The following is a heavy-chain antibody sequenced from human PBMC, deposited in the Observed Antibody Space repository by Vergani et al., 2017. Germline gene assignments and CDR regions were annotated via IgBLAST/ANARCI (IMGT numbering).Heavy chain of an antibody. CDR3: AKDHLAVSGPYYMDV. D-gene: IGHD6-19*01. Sequence: EVQLLESGGGLVQPGGSLRLSCAASGFTFSSYAMSWVRQAPGKGLEWVSAISGRGGSTYYADSVKGRFTISRDNSKNTLYLQMNSLRAEDTAVYYCAKDHLAVSGPYYMDVWGKGTTVTVSS. CDR2: ISGRGGST. CDR1: GFTFSSYA. V-gene: IGHV3-23*01. J-gene: IGHJ6*03.